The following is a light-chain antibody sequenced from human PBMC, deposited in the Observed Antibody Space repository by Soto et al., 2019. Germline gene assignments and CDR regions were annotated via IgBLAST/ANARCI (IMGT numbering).Light chain of an antibody. V-gene: IGKV3-20*01. CDR3: QQYGSSPWT. CDR1: QSVSSSY. CDR2: DAS. Sequence: ENVLMQSPGTLSLSPGERATLSCRASQSVSSSYLAWYQQKPGQAPRLLIYDASTRATGIPDRFSGSGSGTDFTLTISRLEPEDFAVYYCQQYGSSPWTFGQGTKVEIK. J-gene: IGKJ1*01.